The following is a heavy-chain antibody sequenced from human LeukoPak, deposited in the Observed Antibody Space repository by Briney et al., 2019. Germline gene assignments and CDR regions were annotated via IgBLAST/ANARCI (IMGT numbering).Heavy chain of an antibody. CDR3: ARDSWDINGPYGSFDF. D-gene: IGHD2-8*01. J-gene: IGHJ4*02. V-gene: IGHV3-23*01. CDR1: GFTFSSYA. Sequence: PGGSLRLSCVASGFTFSSYAMSWVRQAPGKGLEWVSTISGSGGSTYYADSVKDRFTISRDNSKNTVYLQMNSLRVEDTAVYYCARDSWDINGPYGSFDFWGQGTLVTVSS. CDR2: ISGSGGST.